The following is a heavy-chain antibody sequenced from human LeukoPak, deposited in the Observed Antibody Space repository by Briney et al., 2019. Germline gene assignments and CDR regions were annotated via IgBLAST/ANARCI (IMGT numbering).Heavy chain of an antibody. D-gene: IGHD1-26*01. CDR3: AKGSLRERIVGSTTRGVNDY. J-gene: IGHJ4*02. Sequence: PGGSLRLSCAASGFTFSSYAMHWVRQAPGKGLEWVAFIRYDGRNKYYADSVKGRFTISRDNSKNTLYLQMNSLRGEDTAVYYCAKGSLRERIVGSTTRGVNDYWGQGTLVTVSS. V-gene: IGHV3-30*02. CDR1: GFTFSSYA. CDR2: IRYDGRNK.